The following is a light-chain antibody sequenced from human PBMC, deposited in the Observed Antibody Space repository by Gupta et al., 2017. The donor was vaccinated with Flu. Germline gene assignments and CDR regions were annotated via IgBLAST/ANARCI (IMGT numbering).Light chain of an antibody. CDR3: CSYATTYSWV. CDR2: DVT. V-gene: IGLV2-11*03. J-gene: IGLJ3*02. CDR1: FSDVGAYNY. Sequence: SVTISCTGTFSDVGAYNYVSWYPQHPGRAPKLIISDVTKRPSGVPERFSGSKSANTASLTISGLQPVDEADYYCCSYATTYSWVFGGGTKLTVL.